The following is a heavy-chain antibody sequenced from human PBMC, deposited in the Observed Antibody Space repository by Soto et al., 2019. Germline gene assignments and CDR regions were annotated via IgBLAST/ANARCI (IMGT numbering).Heavy chain of an antibody. CDR3: TTGYYDILTGYYLPFDY. D-gene: IGHD3-9*01. CDR1: GFTFSNAW. V-gene: IGHV3-15*01. J-gene: IGHJ4*02. CDR2: IKSKTDGGTT. Sequence: GGSLRLSCAASGFTFSNAWMSWVRQAPGKGLEWVGRIKSKTDGGTTDYAAPVKGRFTISRDDSKNTLYLQMNSLKTEDTAVYYCTTGYYDILTGYYLPFDYWGQGTLVTVSS.